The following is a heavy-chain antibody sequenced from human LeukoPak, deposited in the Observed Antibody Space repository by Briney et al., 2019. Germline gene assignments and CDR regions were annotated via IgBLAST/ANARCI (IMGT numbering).Heavy chain of an antibody. J-gene: IGHJ4*02. CDR2: MKPDGSEK. Sequence: GGSLRLSCAASGFTFSSYWMTWVRQAPGKGLEWVANMKPDGSEKYYVDSVRGRFTISRDNARNSMYLKMESLRADDTAAYYCAREGGGGGYYSDSYGHPHFDCWGPGTLVTVSS. CDR1: GFTFSSYW. V-gene: IGHV3-7*01. D-gene: IGHD3-22*01. CDR3: AREGGGGGYYSDSYGHPHFDC.